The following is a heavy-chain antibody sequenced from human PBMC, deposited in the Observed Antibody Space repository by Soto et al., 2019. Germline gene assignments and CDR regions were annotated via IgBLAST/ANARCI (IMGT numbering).Heavy chain of an antibody. V-gene: IGHV3-23*01. CDR2: ISGSGGST. CDR1: GFTFSSYA. CDR3: AKAQPRHYGMDV. Sequence: EVQLLESGGGLVQPGGSLRLSCAASGFTFSSYAMSWVRQAPGKGLEWVSAISGSGGSTYYADSVKGRFTISRDNSKNTLYRQMTSLRAEDTAVYYCAKAQPRHYGMDVWGQGTTVTVSS. J-gene: IGHJ6*02.